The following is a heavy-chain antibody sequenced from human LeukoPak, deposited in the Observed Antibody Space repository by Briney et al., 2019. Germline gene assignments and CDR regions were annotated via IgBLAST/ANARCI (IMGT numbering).Heavy chain of an antibody. Sequence: PPETLSLTCTVSGGSIGSYYWSWIRQPPGKGLEWIGYIYYSGSTNYNPSLKSRVTISVDTSKNQFSLKLSSVTAADTAVYYCARGLWGAMAYFFDYWGQGTLVTVSS. CDR2: IYYSGST. CDR1: GGSIGSYY. J-gene: IGHJ4*02. CDR3: ARGLWGAMAYFFDY. D-gene: IGHD5-18*01. V-gene: IGHV4-59*01.